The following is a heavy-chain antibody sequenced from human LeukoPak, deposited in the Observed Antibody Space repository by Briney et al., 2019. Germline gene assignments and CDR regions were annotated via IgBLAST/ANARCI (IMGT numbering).Heavy chain of an antibody. Sequence: GGSLRLSCAASGFTVSSNEMSWVRQAPGKGLEWVSSISGGSTYYADSRKGRFTISRDNSKNTLHLQMNSLRAEDTAVYYCARGQVLLWFGESNYFDYWGQGTLVTVSS. CDR1: GFTVSSNE. CDR3: ARGQVLLWFGESNYFDY. J-gene: IGHJ4*02. CDR2: ISGGST. D-gene: IGHD3-10*01. V-gene: IGHV3-38-3*01.